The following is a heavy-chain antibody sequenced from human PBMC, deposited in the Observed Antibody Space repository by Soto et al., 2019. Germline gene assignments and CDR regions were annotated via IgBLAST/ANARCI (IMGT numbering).Heavy chain of an antibody. D-gene: IGHD4-4*01. CDR3: ASKTTVTTSGEYYYYGMDV. Sequence: PSETLSLTCTVSGGSISSDDYYWSWIRQHPGKGLEWIGYIYYSGSTYYNPSLKSRVTISVDTSKNQFSLKLSSVTAADTAVYYCASKTTVTTSGEYYYYGMDVWGQGTTVTVSS. CDR1: GGSISSDDYY. CDR2: IYYSGST. J-gene: IGHJ6*02. V-gene: IGHV4-31*03.